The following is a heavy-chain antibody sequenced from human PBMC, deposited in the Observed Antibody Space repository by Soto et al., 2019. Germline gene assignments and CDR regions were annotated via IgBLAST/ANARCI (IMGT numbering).Heavy chain of an antibody. D-gene: IGHD3-9*01. J-gene: IGHJ3*02. Sequence: EASVKVSCKASGGTFSSYTISWVRQAPGQGLEWMGRINPSGGSTSYAQKFQGRVTMTRDTSTSTVYMELSSLRSEDTAVYYCARRRDILTDYADDAFDIWGQGTMVTVSS. CDR3: ARRRDILTDYADDAFDI. V-gene: IGHV1-46*01. CDR2: INPSGGST. CDR1: GGTFSSYT.